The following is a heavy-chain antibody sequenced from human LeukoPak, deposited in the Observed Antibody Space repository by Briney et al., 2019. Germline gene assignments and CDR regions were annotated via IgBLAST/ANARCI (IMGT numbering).Heavy chain of an antibody. CDR1: EMSFSAYY. Sequence: KPSETLSLTCAVSEMSFSAYYWNWIRQSPGKGLEWIGEINYGGSTKYTPSLEGRGTILIDTSKNQFSLKLTSVTAADTAVYYCARGLPPGSGSRGSHAFDVWGQGTMVTVSS. D-gene: IGHD6-19*01. CDR2: INYGGST. V-gene: IGHV4-34*01. J-gene: IGHJ3*01. CDR3: ARGLPPGSGSRGSHAFDV.